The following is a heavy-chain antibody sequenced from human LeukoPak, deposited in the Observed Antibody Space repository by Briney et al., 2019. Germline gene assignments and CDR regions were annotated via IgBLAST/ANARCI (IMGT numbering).Heavy chain of an antibody. J-gene: IGHJ4*02. CDR1: GGSISSSSYY. CDR3: ASLRTGDFDY. V-gene: IGHV4-39*01. D-gene: IGHD3-10*01. Sequence: SETLSLTCTVSGGSISSSSYYWGWIRQPPGKGLEWIGSIYYSGSTYYNPSFKSRLTISVDTSKNQFSLKLSSVTAADTAVYYCASLRTGDFDYWGQGALVTVSS. CDR2: IYYSGST.